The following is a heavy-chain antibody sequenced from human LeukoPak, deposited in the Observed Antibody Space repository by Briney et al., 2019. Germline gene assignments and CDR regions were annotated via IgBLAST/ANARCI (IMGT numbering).Heavy chain of an antibody. CDR1: GGSISSGGYY. CDR2: IYHSGST. J-gene: IGHJ5*02. Sequence: SQTLSLTCTVSGGSISSGGYYWSWIRQPPGKGLEWSGYIYHSGSTYYNPSLKSRVTISVDTSKNQFSLDLSSVTAADTAVYYCARDPYYDYVWGSYRYNYFDPWGQGTLVTVSS. D-gene: IGHD3-16*02. CDR3: ARDPYYDYVWGSYRYNYFDP. V-gene: IGHV4-30-2*01.